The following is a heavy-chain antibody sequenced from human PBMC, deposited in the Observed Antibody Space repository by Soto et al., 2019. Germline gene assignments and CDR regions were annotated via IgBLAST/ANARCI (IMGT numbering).Heavy chain of an antibody. V-gene: IGHV1-18*01. Sequence: QVHLVQSGAEVKKPGASVNVSCKTSGYTFTRNGISWVRHAPGQGLEWMGWISPNTGNIKYAQKLQGRVIMTTDTSTSTAYMELRSLRSDDTAVYYCVKDRDSNSWPSRDVWGPGTTVTVSS. CDR2: ISPNTGNI. D-gene: IGHD3-22*01. CDR3: VKDRDSNSWPSRDV. J-gene: IGHJ6*02. CDR1: GYTFTRNG.